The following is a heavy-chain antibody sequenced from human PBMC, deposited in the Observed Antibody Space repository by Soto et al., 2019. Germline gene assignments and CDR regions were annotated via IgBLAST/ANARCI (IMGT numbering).Heavy chain of an antibody. D-gene: IGHD2-8*01. J-gene: IGHJ6*04. CDR1: GYTSTDYY. CDR3: ARDVTRTQSCTNGGCYYHYYDMDV. V-gene: IGHV1-2*02. CDR2: INPNSGGT. Sequence: ASVKVSCEASGYTSTDYYVHWVRQAPGQGLECMGWINPNSGGTKTAQKYQGRVTVTRETSISTAYMDLSRLRSDDPPVYYCARDVTRTQSCTNGGCYYHYYDMDVLREGTIMTVYS.